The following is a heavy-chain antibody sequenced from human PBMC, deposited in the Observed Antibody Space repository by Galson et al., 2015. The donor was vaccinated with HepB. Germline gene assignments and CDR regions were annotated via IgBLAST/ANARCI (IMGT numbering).Heavy chain of an antibody. Sequence: SETLSLTCTVSGGSISSYYWSWIRQPPGKGLEWIGYIYYSGSTNYNPSLKSRVTISVDTSKNQFSLKLSSVTAADTAVYYCARVRGYCSGGSCYSGIFDYWGQGTLVTVSS. J-gene: IGHJ4*02. D-gene: IGHD2-15*01. CDR1: GGSISSYY. V-gene: IGHV4-59*01. CDR2: IYYSGST. CDR3: ARVRGYCSGGSCYSGIFDY.